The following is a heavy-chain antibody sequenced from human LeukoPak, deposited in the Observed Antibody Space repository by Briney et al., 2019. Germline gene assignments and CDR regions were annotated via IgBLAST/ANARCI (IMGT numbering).Heavy chain of an antibody. CDR3: ASITIHSGGAFDI. J-gene: IGHJ3*02. CDR1: GDSVSTNSAA. D-gene: IGHD3-10*01. V-gene: IGHV6-1*01. CDR2: TYYRSKWYN. Sequence: SQTLSLTCVISGDSVSTNSAAWNWIRQSPSRGLEWLGRTYYRSKWYNDYAVSVKSRITINPDTSKNQFSLQLNSVTPEDTAVYYCASITIHSGGAFDIWGQGTMVTVSS.